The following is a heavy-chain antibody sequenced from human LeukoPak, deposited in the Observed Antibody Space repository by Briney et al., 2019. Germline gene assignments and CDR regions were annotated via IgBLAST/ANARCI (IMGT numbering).Heavy chain of an antibody. CDR2: IYSGGST. D-gene: IGHD4-17*01. CDR1: GFTVSSNY. J-gene: IGHJ3*02. CDR3: AREDGDYVGAFDI. V-gene: IGHV3-53*01. Sequence: GGSLRLSCAASGFTVSSNYMSWVRQAPGKGLEWFSVIYSGGSTYYADSVKGRFTISRDNSKNTLYLQMNSLRAEDTAVYYCAREDGDYVGAFDIWGQGTMVTVSS.